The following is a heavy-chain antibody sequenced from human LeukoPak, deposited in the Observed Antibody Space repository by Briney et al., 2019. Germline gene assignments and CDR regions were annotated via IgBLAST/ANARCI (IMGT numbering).Heavy chain of an antibody. J-gene: IGHJ4*02. CDR2: ISGSGGST. CDR3: AKGAMIVVVSPFDY. V-gene: IGHV3-23*01. Sequence: GGSLRLSCAASGFTVSSNYMSWVRQAPGKGLEWVSAISGSGGSTYYADSVKGRFTISRDNSKNTLYLQMNSLRAEDTAVYYCAKGAMIVVVSPFDYWGQGTLVTVSS. CDR1: GFTVSSNY. D-gene: IGHD3-22*01.